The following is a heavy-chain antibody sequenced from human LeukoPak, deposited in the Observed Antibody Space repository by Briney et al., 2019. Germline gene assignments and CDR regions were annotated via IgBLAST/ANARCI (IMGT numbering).Heavy chain of an antibody. D-gene: IGHD3-10*01. CDR3: AKGGEWDYGSGSYIYYYMDV. CDR1: GFTFSSYA. J-gene: IGHJ6*03. Sequence: GGSLRLSCAASGFTFSSYAMCWVRQAPGKGLEWVSSVSGSGGTTYYADSVKGRFTISRDNSKNTLYLQMNSLRAEDTAVYYCAKGGEWDYGSGSYIYYYMDVWGKGTTVTVSS. CDR2: VSGSGGTT. V-gene: IGHV3-23*01.